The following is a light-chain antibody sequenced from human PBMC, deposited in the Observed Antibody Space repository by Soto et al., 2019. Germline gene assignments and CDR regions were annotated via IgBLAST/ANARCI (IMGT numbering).Light chain of an antibody. CDR3: RSYTSSRSYV. CDR1: SSDVGGYNY. Sequence: QSALTQPASVSGSPGQSITISCTGTSSDVGGYNYVSWYQQHPGKAPKLMIYGVSNRPSGVSNRFSGSKSGNTASLAISGLQSEDEAYYYCRSYTSSRSYVFGSGTKLTVL. J-gene: IGLJ1*01. V-gene: IGLV2-14*01. CDR2: GVS.